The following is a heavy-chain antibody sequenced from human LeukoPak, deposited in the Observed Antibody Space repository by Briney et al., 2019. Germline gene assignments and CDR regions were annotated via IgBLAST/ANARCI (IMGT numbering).Heavy chain of an antibody. CDR3: ARHAVPAACDY. Sequence: PSETLSLTCTVSSGSISTSNYYWGWVRQPPGKALEWIGNIFYSGSTYYSPSLKSRLTISVDTSKNQFSLKLSSVTAADTAVYYCARHAVPAACDYWGQGTLVTVSS. D-gene: IGHD2-2*01. CDR2: IFYSGST. J-gene: IGHJ4*02. CDR1: SGSISTSNYY. V-gene: IGHV4-39*01.